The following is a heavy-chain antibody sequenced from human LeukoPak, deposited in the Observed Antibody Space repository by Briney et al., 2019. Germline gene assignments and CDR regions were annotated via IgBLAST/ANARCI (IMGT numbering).Heavy chain of an antibody. CDR2: VSYDGTKI. D-gene: IGHD2-15*01. CDR3: ARDGEYCSAGCTSHSYSYGLDV. V-gene: IGHV3-30-3*01. CDR1: GFAFSSLA. Sequence: GRSLRLSCAASGFAFSSLAMHWVRQAPGKGLEWVAVVSYDGTKIYYADSVKGRFTISRDNSKNTLYLQMNSLRAEDTAVYYCARDGEYCSAGCTSHSYSYGLDVWGQGTTVTVSS. J-gene: IGHJ6*02.